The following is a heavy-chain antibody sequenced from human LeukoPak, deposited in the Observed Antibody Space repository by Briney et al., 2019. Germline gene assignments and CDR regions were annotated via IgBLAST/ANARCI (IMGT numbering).Heavy chain of an antibody. CDR2: IYSSGST. CDR1: GDSINGYF. V-gene: IGHV4-59*08. Sequence: SETLSLTCTVSGDSINGYFGNWIRQPPGKDLEWIGFIYSSGSTTYNPSLKSRVTISVDTSKNQFSLKLRSVTAADTAVHYCARGVTGRADHFDYWGQGALVTVSS. D-gene: IGHD6-19*01. J-gene: IGHJ4*02. CDR3: ARGVTGRADHFDY.